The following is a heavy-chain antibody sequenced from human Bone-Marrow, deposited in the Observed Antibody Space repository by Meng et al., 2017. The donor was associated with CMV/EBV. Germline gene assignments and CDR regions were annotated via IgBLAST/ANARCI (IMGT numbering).Heavy chain of an antibody. CDR3: TTSTMVRGVTPL. V-gene: IGHV3-15*01. CDR2: IKSKTDGGTT. J-gene: IGHJ4*02. CDR1: GFTFSNAW. D-gene: IGHD3-10*01. Sequence: GESLKISCAASGFTFSNAWMSWVRQAPGKGLEWVGRIKSKTDGGTTDYAAPVKGRFTISRDDSKNTLYLQMNSLKTEDTAVYYCTTSTMVRGVTPLWGQGTLGTVS.